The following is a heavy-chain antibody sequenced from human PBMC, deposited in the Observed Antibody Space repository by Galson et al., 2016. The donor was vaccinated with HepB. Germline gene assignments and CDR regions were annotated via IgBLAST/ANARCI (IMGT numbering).Heavy chain of an antibody. CDR1: GFTFTTHT. V-gene: IGHV3-66*01. CDR2: IYSRGSA. CDR3: AGDWGSSWCLH. D-gene: IGHD6-13*01. J-gene: IGHJ4*02. Sequence: SLRLSCAASGFTFTTHTMNWVRQAPGKGLAWVSVIYSRGSAYYADSVKGRFTISRDNSKNTLHLQMNSLKAEDTAVYYCAGDWGSSWCLHWGQGTLVTVSS.